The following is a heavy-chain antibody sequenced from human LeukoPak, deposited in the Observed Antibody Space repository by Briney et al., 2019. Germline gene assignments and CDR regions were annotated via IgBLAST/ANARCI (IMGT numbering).Heavy chain of an antibody. CDR3: ARDGDYVWGSYPKYMDV. D-gene: IGHD3-16*02. CDR1: GGSISSGGYS. CDR2: AYYSGRT. J-gene: IGHJ6*03. Sequence: ASEALSLTCADSGGSISSGGYSWTWIRQPPGKGLEWIGYAYYSGRTYYSPSLKSRVTVSVDTSKNQFSLKLSSVTAADTAVYYCARDGDYVWGSYPKYMDVWGKGTMVTVSS. V-gene: IGHV4-30-4*07.